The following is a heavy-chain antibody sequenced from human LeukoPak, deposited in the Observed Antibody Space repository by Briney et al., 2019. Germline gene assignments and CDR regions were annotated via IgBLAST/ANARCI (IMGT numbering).Heavy chain of an antibody. D-gene: IGHD6-19*01. V-gene: IGHV1-3*04. J-gene: IGHJ4*02. CDR1: GYTFTNSA. CDR2: INTANGDT. CDR3: ATRPGMAVAGFDY. Sequence: ASVKVSCKASGYTFTNSAINWVRQVPGQRLEWMGWINTANGDTKYSQKFQGRVTIIRDTFASTAYMVLSSLRSEDTAVYYCATRPGMAVAGFDYWGQGTLVTVSS.